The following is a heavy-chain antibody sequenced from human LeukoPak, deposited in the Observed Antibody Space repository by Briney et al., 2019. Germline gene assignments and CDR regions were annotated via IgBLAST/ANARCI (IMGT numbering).Heavy chain of an antibody. CDR3: ARGGHSNFDY. CDR1: GFTFSSYG. V-gene: IGHV3-30*03. D-gene: IGHD4-11*01. J-gene: IGHJ4*02. Sequence: GGSLRLSCAASGFTFSSYGVHWVRQAPGKGLEWVAVISYDGSSKYYADSVKGRFTISRDNSKNTLYLQMNSLRGEDTAVYYCARGGHSNFDYWGQGTLVTVSS. CDR2: ISYDGSSK.